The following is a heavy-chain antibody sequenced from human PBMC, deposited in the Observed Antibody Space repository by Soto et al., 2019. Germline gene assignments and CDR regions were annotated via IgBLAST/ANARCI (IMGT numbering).Heavy chain of an antibody. J-gene: IGHJ4*02. CDR1: GGSISSGDYY. CDR3: ARLGGYYQAFDN. CDR2: IYYSGST. V-gene: IGHV4-30-4*01. Sequence: SETLSLTCTVSGGSISSGDYYWSWIRQPPGKGLEWIGYIYYSGSTYYNPSLKSRVTISVDTSKNQFSLKLSSVTAADTAVYYCARLGGYYQAFDNWGQGTLVTVS. D-gene: IGHD3-3*01.